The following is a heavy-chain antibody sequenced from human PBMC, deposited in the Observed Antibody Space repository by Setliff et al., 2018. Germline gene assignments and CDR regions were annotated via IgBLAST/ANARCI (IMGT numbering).Heavy chain of an antibody. CDR3: VRDRTAYSYGLDV. J-gene: IGHJ6*02. CDR2: IYHNGNT. CDR1: GGSISPYF. V-gene: IGHV4-59*01. D-gene: IGHD5-18*01. Sequence: NPSETLSFTCTVSGGSISPYFWSWIRQPPGKGLEWIGYIYHNGNTNFNPSLKTRVTMSVDTSKNQFALNLRSVTAADAAVYYCVRDRTAYSYGLDVWGQGTTVTVSS.